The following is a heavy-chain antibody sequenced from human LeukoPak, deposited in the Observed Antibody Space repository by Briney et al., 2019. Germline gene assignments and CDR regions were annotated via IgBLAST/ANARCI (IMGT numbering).Heavy chain of an antibody. CDR2: ILHSGST. D-gene: IGHD2-21*02. CDR3: ARDFGLMMTADY. Sequence: PSETLSLTCSVSGYSISSGFYWGWIRQPPGKGLEWIGSILHSGSTHYPSSLKSRVTVSRDTSKNQFSLMLRSVTVADTAVYYCARDFGLMMTADYWGQGIQVTVSS. V-gene: IGHV4-38-2*02. CDR1: GYSISSGFY. J-gene: IGHJ4*02.